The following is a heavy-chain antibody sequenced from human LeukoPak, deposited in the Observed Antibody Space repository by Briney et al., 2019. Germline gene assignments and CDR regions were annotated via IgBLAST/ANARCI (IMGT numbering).Heavy chain of an antibody. CDR3: AKERDYGPADY. V-gene: IGHV3-23*01. J-gene: IGHJ4*02. D-gene: IGHD4/OR15-4a*01. CDR2: LSGSGSST. Sequence: GGSLRLSCVASGFIFNKHAMSWVRQAPGKGLEWVSGLSGSGSSTDYADSVKGRFTVSRDNSKNTLFLQMNSLRAEDTAIYYCAKERDYGPADYWGQGTLVIVSS. CDR1: GFIFNKHA.